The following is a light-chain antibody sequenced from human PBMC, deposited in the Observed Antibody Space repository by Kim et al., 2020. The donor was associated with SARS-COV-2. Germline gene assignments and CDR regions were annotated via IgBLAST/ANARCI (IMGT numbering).Light chain of an antibody. Sequence: QSVLTQPPSVSAAPGQRVTISCSGTSSNIGNNYVSWYQQLPGTAPKLLIYANDKRSSGIPDRFSGSKSGASATLVITGLQTGDEADYYCGTWDSSLSGVLGGGTKLTVL. CDR2: AND. J-gene: IGLJ3*02. CDR1: SSNIGNNY. CDR3: GTWDSSLSGV. V-gene: IGLV1-51*01.